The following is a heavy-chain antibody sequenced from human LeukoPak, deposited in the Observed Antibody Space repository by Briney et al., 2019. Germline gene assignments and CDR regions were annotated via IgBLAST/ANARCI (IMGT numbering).Heavy chain of an antibody. V-gene: IGHV3-72*01. CDR3: ARSRLGALDY. Sequence: GGSLRLSCAASGFFFSDPYMEWVRQAPGKGLEWVGRIKNKAKSYTTEYAASVRGRFTISRDDSKNSLYLQMDSLKTEDTAVYFCARSRLGALDYWGQGTLVTVSS. CDR2: IKNKAKSYTT. D-gene: IGHD1-26*01. J-gene: IGHJ4*02. CDR1: GFFFSDPY.